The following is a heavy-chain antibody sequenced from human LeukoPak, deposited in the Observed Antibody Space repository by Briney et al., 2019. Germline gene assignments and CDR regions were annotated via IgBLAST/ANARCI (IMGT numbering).Heavy chain of an antibody. CDR2: IFHSGST. CDR3: ARDGAVDILTGYGAFYI. J-gene: IGHJ3*02. Sequence: PSETLSLTCTVSGGSISSYYWSWIRQPPGKGLEWIGNIFHSGSTNYNPSLKSRVTISVDTSKNQFSLKLNSVTAADTAIYYCARDGAVDILTGYGAFYIWGQGTMVSVSS. CDR1: GGSISSYY. V-gene: IGHV4-59*01. D-gene: IGHD3-9*01.